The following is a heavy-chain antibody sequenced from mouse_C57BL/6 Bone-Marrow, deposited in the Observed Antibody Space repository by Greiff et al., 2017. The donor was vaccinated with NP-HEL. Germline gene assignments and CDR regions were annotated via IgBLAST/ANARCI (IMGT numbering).Heavy chain of an antibody. CDR1: GYTFTDYE. J-gene: IGHJ4*01. CDR3: TRYLFFYYYGSSYVDAMDY. V-gene: IGHV1-15*01. Sequence: QVQLQQSGAELVRPGASVTLSCQASGYTFTDYEMHWVKHTPVHGLEWICAIDPVTGGTAYTQKFKGKAILPADKSSSTAYMELRSLTSEDSAVYYCTRYLFFYYYGSSYVDAMDYWGQGTSVTVSS. CDR2: IDPVTGGT. D-gene: IGHD1-1*01.